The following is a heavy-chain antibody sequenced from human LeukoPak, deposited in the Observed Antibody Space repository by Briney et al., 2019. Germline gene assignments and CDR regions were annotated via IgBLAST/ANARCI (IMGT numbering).Heavy chain of an antibody. V-gene: IGHV4-28*05. D-gene: IGHD4-17*01. Sequence: PSETLSLTCAVSGYSISSSNYWAWIRQPPGKGLEWIGHICYSGSIYYNPSLKSRVTMSVDTSKNQFSLKLSSVTAVDTAVYYCARKATTGPTKAAFDIWGQGTMVTVSS. J-gene: IGHJ3*02. CDR3: ARKATTGPTKAAFDI. CDR1: GYSISSSNY. CDR2: ICYSGSI.